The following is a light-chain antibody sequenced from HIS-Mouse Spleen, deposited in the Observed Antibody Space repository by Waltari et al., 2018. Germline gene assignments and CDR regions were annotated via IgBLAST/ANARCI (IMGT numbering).Light chain of an antibody. CDR1: SSDVGGYNY. Sequence: QSALTQPASVSGSPGQSITIPCTGTSSDVGGYNYVSWYQQHPGKAPKLMIYEVSNRPSGVSNRFSGSKSGNTASLTISGLQAEDEADYYCSSYTSSYNWVFGGGTKLTVL. CDR2: EVS. CDR3: SSYTSSYNWV. V-gene: IGLV2-14*01. J-gene: IGLJ3*02.